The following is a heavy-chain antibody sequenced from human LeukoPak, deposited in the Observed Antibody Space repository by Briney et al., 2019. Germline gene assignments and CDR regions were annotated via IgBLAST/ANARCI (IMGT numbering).Heavy chain of an antibody. D-gene: IGHD6-13*01. CDR2: INHSGGT. Sequence: SEILSLTCAVYGGSFTNYYWSWIRQPPGKGLEWIGEINHSGGTNYNPSLKSRVTISLDTSKSQFSLKLSSVTAADTAVYYCARALSAPGNQWGQGTLVTVSS. CDR3: ARALSAPGNQ. CDR1: GGSFTNYY. V-gene: IGHV4-34*01. J-gene: IGHJ4*02.